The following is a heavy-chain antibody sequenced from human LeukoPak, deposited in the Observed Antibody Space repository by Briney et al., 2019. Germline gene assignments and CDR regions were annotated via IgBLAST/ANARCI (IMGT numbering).Heavy chain of an antibody. CDR2: MNPNSGNT. CDR3: ARENNYYYYYYMDV. V-gene: IGHV1-8*01. Sequence: GASVKVSCKASGYTFTSYDINWVRQATGQGLEWMGWMNPNSGNTGFAQKFQGRVTMTRNTSISTAYMELSSLRSEDTAVYYCARENNYYYYYYMDVWGKGTTVTVSS. D-gene: IGHD2/OR15-2a*01. J-gene: IGHJ6*03. CDR1: GYTFTSYD.